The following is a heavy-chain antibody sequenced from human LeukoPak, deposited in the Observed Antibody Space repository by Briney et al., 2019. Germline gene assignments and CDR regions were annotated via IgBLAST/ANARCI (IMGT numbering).Heavy chain of an antibody. Sequence: SQTLSLTCTVSGGSISSGTYYWRWIRQPAGKGLEWIGRIHTDGTINYSPSLRSRVTISLDTTKNQVSLKLTSVTAADTAVYYCAREAVVDFSPFDYWGQGTLVTVSS. CDR1: GGSISSGTYY. CDR2: IHTDGTI. D-gene: IGHD3-9*01. V-gene: IGHV4-61*02. J-gene: IGHJ4*02. CDR3: AREAVVDFSPFDY.